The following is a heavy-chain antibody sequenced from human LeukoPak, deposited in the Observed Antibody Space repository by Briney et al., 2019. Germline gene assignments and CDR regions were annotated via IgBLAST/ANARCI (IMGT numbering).Heavy chain of an antibody. CDR1: GGSINSHSYY. CDR3: VRHISTNTGYFDS. Sequence: PSETLSLTYTVSGGSINSHSYYWGWIRQPPGEGLEWIGSVYYDGTSYSNPSLKSRVAVFVDTSRDQFSLDLSFVTAADTALYYCVRHISTNTGYFDSCGQGTLVSVSS. V-gene: IGHV4-39*01. D-gene: IGHD5-24*01. J-gene: IGHJ4*02. CDR2: VYYDGTS.